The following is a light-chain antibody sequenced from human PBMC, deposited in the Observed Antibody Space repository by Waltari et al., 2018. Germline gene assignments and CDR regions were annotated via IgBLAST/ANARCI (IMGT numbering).Light chain of an antibody. CDR1: QSISSY. CDR2: AAS. Sequence: DIQMTQSPSSLSASVGDRVTITCRASQSISSYLYWYQQKPEKAPQLQIYAASSLQSGVPSRFSGRGSGTDFTLTITSLQPEDFATYYCQQGHSTPRTFGQGTKVEIK. J-gene: IGKJ1*01. V-gene: IGKV1-39*01. CDR3: QQGHSTPRT.